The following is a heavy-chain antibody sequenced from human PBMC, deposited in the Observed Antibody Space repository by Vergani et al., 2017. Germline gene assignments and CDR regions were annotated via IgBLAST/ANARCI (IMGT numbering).Heavy chain of an antibody. CDR3: AARIVGAPRGVDY. D-gene: IGHD1-26*01. J-gene: IGHJ4*02. CDR1: GFTFSSYA. V-gene: IGHV3-23*01. Sequence: EVQLLESGGGLVQPGGSLRLSCAASGFTFSSYAMSWVRQAPVKGLEWVSALSGSGGRTYYADSVKGRFTISRDNSKITLYLQMNSLRAEDTAVYYCAARIVGAPRGVDYWGQGTLVTVSS. CDR2: LSGSGGRT.